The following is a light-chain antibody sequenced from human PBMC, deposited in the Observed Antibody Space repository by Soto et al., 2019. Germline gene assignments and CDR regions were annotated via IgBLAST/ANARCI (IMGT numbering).Light chain of an antibody. J-gene: IGLJ3*02. Sequence: SHELTQAPSVSVAPGQTARITCGGNNIESKSVHWYQQKPGQAPVLVVYGDSDRPSGIPERFSGANSENTATLAISRVEAGDEADYSCQVWDSGSDHWVFGGGTKLTVL. CDR1: NIESKS. CDR2: GDS. CDR3: QVWDSGSDHWV. V-gene: IGLV3-21*02.